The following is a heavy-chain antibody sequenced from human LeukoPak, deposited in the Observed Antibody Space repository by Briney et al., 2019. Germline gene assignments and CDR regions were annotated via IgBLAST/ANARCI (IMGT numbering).Heavy chain of an antibody. Sequence: GGSLRLSCAASKFTVSSNYMSWVRQAPGKGLEWVSVIYSGGSTYYADSVKGRFTISRDISKNTLYLQMNSLRAEDTAVYYCARGSGSYYWFDYWGQGTLVTVSS. D-gene: IGHD1-26*01. CDR1: KFTVSSNY. V-gene: IGHV3-66*01. J-gene: IGHJ4*02. CDR3: ARGSGSYYWFDY. CDR2: IYSGGST.